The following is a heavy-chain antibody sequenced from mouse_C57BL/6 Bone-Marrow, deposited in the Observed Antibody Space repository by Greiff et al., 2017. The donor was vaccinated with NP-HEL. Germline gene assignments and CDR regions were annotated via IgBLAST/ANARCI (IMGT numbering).Heavy chain of an antibody. CDR3: AREGTTVVAKDWFAY. D-gene: IGHD1-1*01. CDR1: GFTFSDYY. J-gene: IGHJ3*01. CDR2: ISNGGGST. Sequence: EVKLMESGGGLVQPGGSLKLSCAASGFTFSDYYMYWVRQTPEKRLEWVAYISNGGGSTYYPDTVKGRFTISRDNAKNTLYLQMSRLKSEDTAMYYCAREGTTVVAKDWFAYWGQGTLVTVSA. V-gene: IGHV5-12*01.